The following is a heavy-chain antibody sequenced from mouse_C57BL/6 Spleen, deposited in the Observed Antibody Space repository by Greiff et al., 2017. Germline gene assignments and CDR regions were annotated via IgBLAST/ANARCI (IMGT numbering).Heavy chain of an antibody. CDR3: TRPLYDGYPYWYFDV. CDR1: GFTFSDAW. Sequence: EVHLVESGGGLVQPGGSMKLSCAASGFTFSDAWMDWVRQSPEKGLEWVAEIRNKANNHATYYAESVKGRFTISRDDSKSSVYLQMNSLRAEDTGIYYCTRPLYDGYPYWYFDVWGTGTTVTVSS. J-gene: IGHJ1*03. V-gene: IGHV6-6*01. D-gene: IGHD2-3*01. CDR2: IRNKANNHAT.